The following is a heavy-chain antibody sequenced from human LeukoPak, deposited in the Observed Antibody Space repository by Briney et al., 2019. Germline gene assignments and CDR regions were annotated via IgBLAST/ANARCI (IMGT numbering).Heavy chain of an antibody. J-gene: IGHJ4*02. CDR1: GFTFSSYW. CDR2: IKQDGSEK. Sequence: GGSLRLSCAASGFTFSSYWMSWVRQAPGKGPEWVANIKQDGSEKYYVDSVKGRFTISRDNAKNSLYLQMNSLRAEDTAVYYCARVGREMITFGGVIVQGYYFDYWGQGTLVTVSS. V-gene: IGHV3-7*01. D-gene: IGHD3-16*02. CDR3: ARVGREMITFGGVIVQGYYFDY.